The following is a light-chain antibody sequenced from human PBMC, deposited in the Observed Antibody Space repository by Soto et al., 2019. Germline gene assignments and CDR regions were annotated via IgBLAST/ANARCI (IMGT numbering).Light chain of an antibody. CDR2: SSS. V-gene: IGKV1-27*01. CDR3: QMYNSAPLT. CDR1: QGISNY. J-gene: IGKJ4*01. Sequence: IQITQAPSSLSASVGDRSSITCLASQGISNYLAWYQQKPWKFPKLLIYSSSTLQSGVPSRFSGSGSGTDFTLTISSLQPDDVATYYCQMYNSAPLTVGGGTKVDIK.